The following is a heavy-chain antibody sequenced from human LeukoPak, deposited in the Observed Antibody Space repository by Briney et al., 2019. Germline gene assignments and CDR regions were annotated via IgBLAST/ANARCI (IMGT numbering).Heavy chain of an antibody. CDR1: GFIVSDNS. Sequence: GGSLRLSCAASGFIVSDNSMSWVRQAPGQGLEWVTAIYSGGSTYYADSVKSRFTISRDNSNNTVFLQLNSRRAEDTAVYYCARYHYDGSGYPYYFDQWGQGTLVTVSS. D-gene: IGHD3-22*01. J-gene: IGHJ4*02. CDR2: IYSGGST. V-gene: IGHV3-53*01. CDR3: ARYHYDGSGYPYYFDQ.